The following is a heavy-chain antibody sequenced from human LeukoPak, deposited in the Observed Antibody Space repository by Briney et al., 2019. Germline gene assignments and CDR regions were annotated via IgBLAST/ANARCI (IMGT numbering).Heavy chain of an antibody. CDR2: ISYDGNNK. CDR3: ARGDAQAIAAAGAN. V-gene: IGHV3-30-3*01. J-gene: IGHJ4*02. D-gene: IGHD6-13*01. Sequence: PGGSLRLSCAASGSTFSSYAMHWVRQAPGKGLEWVAIISYDGNNKYYADSVKGRFTISRDNSKNTLYLQMNSLRTEDTAVYYCARGDAQAIAAAGANWGQGTLVTVSS. CDR1: GSTFSSYA.